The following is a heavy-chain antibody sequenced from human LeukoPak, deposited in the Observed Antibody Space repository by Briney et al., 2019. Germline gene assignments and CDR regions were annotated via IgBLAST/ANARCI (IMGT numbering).Heavy chain of an antibody. Sequence: PSETLSLTCAVSGGSISSSNWWSWVRQPPGKGLEWIGEIYHSGSTNYNPSLKSRVTILVDKSKNQFSLKLSSVTAADTAVYYCARDPPNDAFDIWGQGTMVTVSS. CDR2: IYHSGST. J-gene: IGHJ3*02. CDR3: ARDPPNDAFDI. CDR1: GGSISSSNW. V-gene: IGHV4-4*02.